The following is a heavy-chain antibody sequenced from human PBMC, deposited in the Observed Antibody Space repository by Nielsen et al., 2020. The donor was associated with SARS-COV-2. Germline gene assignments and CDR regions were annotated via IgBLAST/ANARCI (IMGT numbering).Heavy chain of an antibody. V-gene: IGHV4-59*01. CDR1: RGSINSYY. Sequence: SETLSLTCTVSRGSINSYYWSWIRQPPGKGLEWIGYIYYSGSTNYNPSLKSRVTISVDTSKNQFSLKLSSVTAADTAVYYCARDIIDSGYEDWGQGTLVTVSS. J-gene: IGHJ4*02. CDR2: IYYSGST. D-gene: IGHD5-12*01. CDR3: ARDIIDSGYED.